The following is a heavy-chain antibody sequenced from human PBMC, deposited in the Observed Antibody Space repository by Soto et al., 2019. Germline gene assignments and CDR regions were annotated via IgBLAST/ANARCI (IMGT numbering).Heavy chain of an antibody. J-gene: IGHJ6*02. CDR3: AREAPYYGMDV. Sequence: GGSLRLSCAASGFTFISYAMHWVRQAPGKGLEWVAVISYDGSNKYYADSVKGRFTISRDNSKNTLYLQMNSLRAEDTAVYYCAREAPYYGMDVWGQGTTVTVSS. V-gene: IGHV3-30-3*01. CDR1: GFTFISYA. CDR2: ISYDGSNK.